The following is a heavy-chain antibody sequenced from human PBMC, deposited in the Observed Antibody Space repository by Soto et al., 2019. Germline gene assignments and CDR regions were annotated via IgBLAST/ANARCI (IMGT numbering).Heavy chain of an antibody. CDR3: AKASDYVQGGFDY. Sequence: EVQLVESGRGLVQPGRSLRLSCAASGFTFDDYAMHWVRQAPGKGLEWVSGISWNSGSIGYADSVKGRFTISRDNAKNSLCLRMNSLRAEDTALYYCAKASDYVQGGFDYWGQGTLVTVSS. D-gene: IGHD4-17*01. J-gene: IGHJ4*02. CDR1: GFTFDDYA. CDR2: ISWNSGSI. V-gene: IGHV3-9*01.